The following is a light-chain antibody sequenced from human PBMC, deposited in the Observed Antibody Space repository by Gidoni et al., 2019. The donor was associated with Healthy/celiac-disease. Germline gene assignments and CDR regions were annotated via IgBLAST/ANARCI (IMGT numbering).Light chain of an antibody. J-gene: IGKJ2*03. CDR2: WAS. V-gene: IGKV4-1*01. CDR3: QQYYSTPYS. CDR1: QSVLYNSNNKNY. Sequence: QSVLYNSNNKNYLAWYQQKPGQPPKLLIYWASTRESGVPDRFSGSGSGTDFTLTISSLQAEDVAVYYCQQYYSTPYSFGQGTKLEIK.